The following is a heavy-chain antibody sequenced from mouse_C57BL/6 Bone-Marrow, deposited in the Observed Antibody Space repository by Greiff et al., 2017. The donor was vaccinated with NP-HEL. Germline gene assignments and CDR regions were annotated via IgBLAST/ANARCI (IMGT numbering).Heavy chain of an antibody. Sequence: QVQLQQPGAELVKPGASVKLSCKASGYTFTSYWMHWVKQRPGQGLEWIGMIHPNSGSTNYNEKFKSKATLTVDKSSSTAYMQLSSLTSEDSAVYYCAREAYGNSRAMDYWGQGTSVTVSS. D-gene: IGHD2-1*01. V-gene: IGHV1-64*01. CDR3: AREAYGNSRAMDY. CDR2: IHPNSGST. J-gene: IGHJ4*01. CDR1: GYTFTSYW.